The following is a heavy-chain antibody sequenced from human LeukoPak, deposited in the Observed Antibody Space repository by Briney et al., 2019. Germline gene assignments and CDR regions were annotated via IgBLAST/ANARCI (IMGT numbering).Heavy chain of an antibody. Sequence: GASVKVSCKTSGYTFTSYSITWVRQAPGQGLEWMGWSSVYKGDTNYARKLQGRVTMTTDTSTSTAYMEPRSLRSDDTAVYFCARVEGPSIFGVVDYWGQGTLVTVSS. D-gene: IGHD3-3*01. CDR3: ARVEGPSIFGVVDY. CDR1: GYTFTSYS. J-gene: IGHJ4*02. CDR2: SSVYKGDT. V-gene: IGHV1-18*01.